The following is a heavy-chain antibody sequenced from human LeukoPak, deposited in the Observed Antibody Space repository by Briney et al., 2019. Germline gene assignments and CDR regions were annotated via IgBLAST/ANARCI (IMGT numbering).Heavy chain of an antibody. J-gene: IGHJ3*02. Sequence: GGSLRLSCAASGFTFSSYSMNWVRQAPGKGLEWASSISSSSSYIYYADSVKGRFTISRDNAKNSLYLQMNSLRAEDTAVYYCARGTRDTADDAFDIWGQGTMVTVSS. V-gene: IGHV3-21*04. CDR2: ISSSSSYI. CDR3: ARGTRDTADDAFDI. CDR1: GFTFSSYS. D-gene: IGHD5-18*01.